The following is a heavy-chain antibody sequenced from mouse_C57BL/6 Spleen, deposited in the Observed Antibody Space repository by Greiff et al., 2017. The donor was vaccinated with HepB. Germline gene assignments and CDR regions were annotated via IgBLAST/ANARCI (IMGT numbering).Heavy chain of an antibody. CDR2: IYPGSGST. CDR1: GYTFTSYW. J-gene: IGHJ1*03. CDR3: ARSLINGNWYFDV. Sequence: VQLQQSGAELVKPGASVKMSCKASGYTFTSYWITWVKQRPGQGLEWIGDIYPGSGSTNYNEKFKSKATLTVDTSSSTAYMQLSSLTSEDSAVYYCARSLINGNWYFDVWGTGTTVTVSS. D-gene: IGHD1-2*01. V-gene: IGHV1-55*01.